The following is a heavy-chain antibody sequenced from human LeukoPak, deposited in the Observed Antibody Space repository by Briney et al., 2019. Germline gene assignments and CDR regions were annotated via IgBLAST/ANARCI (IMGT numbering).Heavy chain of an antibody. J-gene: IGHJ5*02. CDR2: IDFSGST. CDR3: ARRRIVGATPIPRFWFDH. D-gene: IGHD1-26*01. V-gene: IGHV4-39*01. CDR1: GGSISSSSYY. Sequence: PSETLSLTCTVSGGSISSSSYYWGWIRHPPGKGLGWIGSIDFSGSTSYNPSLKGRVTISVDTSKNQFSLKLSSVTAADTAVYYCARRRIVGATPIPRFWFDHWGQGTLVTVCS.